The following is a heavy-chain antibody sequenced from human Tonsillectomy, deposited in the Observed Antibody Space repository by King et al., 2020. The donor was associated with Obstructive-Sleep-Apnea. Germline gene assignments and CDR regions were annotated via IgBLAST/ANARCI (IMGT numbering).Heavy chain of an antibody. V-gene: IGHV4-38-2*02. CDR1: GYSISSDYY. D-gene: IGHD1-26*01. Sequence: QMQLQESGPGLVKPSETLSLTCTVSGYSISSDYYWGWIRQPPGKGLEWIGRIYHSGSTDYNPPFKSRVTIPVDKSKNQFSLKLRSVTAADTAAYYCARVGATTRIRFDPWGQGTLVTVSS. CDR2: IYHSGST. CDR3: ARVGATTRIRFDP. J-gene: IGHJ5*02.